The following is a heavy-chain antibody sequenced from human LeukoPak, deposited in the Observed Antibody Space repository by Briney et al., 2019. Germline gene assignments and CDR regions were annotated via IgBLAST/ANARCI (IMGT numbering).Heavy chain of an antibody. CDR2: INSDGSST. CDR3: ARVRSSGWYAWSYFDY. J-gene: IGHJ4*02. Sequence: GGSLRLSCAASGFTFSSYWMHWVRQAPGKGLVWVSRINSDGSSTSYADSVKGRFTISRDNAKNTLYLQMNSLRAEDTAVYYCARVRSSGWYAWSYFDYWGQGTLVTVSS. V-gene: IGHV3-74*01. D-gene: IGHD6-13*01. CDR1: GFTFSSYW.